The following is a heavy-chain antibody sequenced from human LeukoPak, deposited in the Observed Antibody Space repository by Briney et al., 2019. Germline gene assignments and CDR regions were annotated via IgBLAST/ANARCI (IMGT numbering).Heavy chain of an antibody. CDR3: ARWYYDFWSGYYRLGYYYMDV. Sequence: SETLSLTCAVYGGSFSGYYWSWIRQPPGKGLEWIGEINHSGSTNYNPSLKSRVTISVDTPKNQFSLKLSSVTAADTAVYYCARWYYDFWSGYYRLGYYYMDVWGKGTTVTVSS. V-gene: IGHV4-34*01. D-gene: IGHD3-3*01. CDR2: INHSGST. CDR1: GGSFSGYY. J-gene: IGHJ6*03.